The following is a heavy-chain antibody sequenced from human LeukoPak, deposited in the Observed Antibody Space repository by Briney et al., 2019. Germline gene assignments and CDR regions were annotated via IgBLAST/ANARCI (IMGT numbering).Heavy chain of an antibody. Sequence: PGGSLRLSCEASGFTFTTYSMTWVRQAPGKGLEWVSVIYSDGSTYYADSVKGRFTISRDNSKNTLYLQMNSLRAEDTAVYYCARVIAARERAWFGELRLYYYSYIDVWGKGTTVTISS. D-gene: IGHD3-10*01. CDR1: GFTFTTYS. CDR3: ARVIAARERAWFGELRLYYYSYIDV. V-gene: IGHV3-66*01. J-gene: IGHJ6*03. CDR2: IYSDGST.